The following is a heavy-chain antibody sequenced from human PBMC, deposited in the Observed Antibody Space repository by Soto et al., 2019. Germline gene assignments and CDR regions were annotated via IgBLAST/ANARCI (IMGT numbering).Heavy chain of an antibody. D-gene: IGHD5-12*01. Sequence: SETLSLTCTVSGASISSGGYWSWIRQPPGKGLEWIGYIYYSGRTYYNPSLNSRVTISVDTSKNQFSLKLSSVTAADTAVYYCARSRRDGYNFPFDYWGQGTLVTV. J-gene: IGHJ4*02. CDR3: ARSRRDGYNFPFDY. CDR1: GASISSGGY. CDR2: IYYSGRT. V-gene: IGHV4-31*03.